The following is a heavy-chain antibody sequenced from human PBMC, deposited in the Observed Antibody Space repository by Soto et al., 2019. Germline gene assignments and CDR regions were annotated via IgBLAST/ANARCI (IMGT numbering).Heavy chain of an antibody. J-gene: IGHJ6*02. Sequence: SETLSLTCTVSGGSISSGGYYWSWIRHHPGKGLEWIGYIYYSGSTYYNPSLKSRVTISVDTSKNQFSLKLSSVTAADTAVYYCARDSILRGYSYGPNYYYYYGMDVWGQGTTVTVSS. CDR3: ARDSILRGYSYGPNYYYYYGMDV. CDR1: GGSISSGGYY. V-gene: IGHV4-31*03. CDR2: IYYSGST. D-gene: IGHD5-18*01.